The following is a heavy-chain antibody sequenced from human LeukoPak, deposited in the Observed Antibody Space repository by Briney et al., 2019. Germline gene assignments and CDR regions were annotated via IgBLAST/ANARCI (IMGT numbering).Heavy chain of an antibody. V-gene: IGHV1-8*01. D-gene: IGHD1-14*01. CDR2: MNPNSGNT. CDR3: ARVTGSIPEWFDP. CDR1: GYTFTSYD. J-gene: IGHJ5*02. Sequence: ASVKVSCKTSGYTFTSYDINWVRQATGQGLEWMGWMNPNSGNTGYAQKFQGRVTMTRNTSISTAYMELSSLRSEDTAVYYCARVTGSIPEWFDPWGQGTLVTVSS.